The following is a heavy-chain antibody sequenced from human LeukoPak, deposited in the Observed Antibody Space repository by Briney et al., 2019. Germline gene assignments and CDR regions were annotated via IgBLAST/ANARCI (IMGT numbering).Heavy chain of an antibody. CDR2: ITAYSGNT. Sequence: GASVKVSCKASGYSFTSHGISWVRQAPGQGLEWMGWITAYSGNTHYAQNLQGRVTVTTDTSTSTAYLELRSLRSDDTAMYYCAREPPSIWCSDTSCYPTFDYWGQGTLVTVSS. V-gene: IGHV1-18*01. J-gene: IGHJ4*02. CDR1: GYSFTSHG. D-gene: IGHD2-2*01. CDR3: AREPPSIWCSDTSCYPTFDY.